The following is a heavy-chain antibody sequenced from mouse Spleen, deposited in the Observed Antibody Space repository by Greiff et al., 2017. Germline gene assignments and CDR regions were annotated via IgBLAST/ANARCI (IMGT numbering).Heavy chain of an antibody. CDR3: ARRVITTVVPYFDY. J-gene: IGHJ2*01. CDR1: GYSITSGYY. D-gene: IGHD1-1*01. V-gene: IGHV3-6*01. CDR2: ISYDGSN. Sequence: EVHLVESGPGLVKPSQSLSLTCSVTGYSITSGYYWNWIRQFPGNKLEWMGYISYDGSNNYNPSLKNRISITRDTSKNQFFLKLNSVTTEDTATYYCARRVITTVVPYFDYWGQGTTLTVSS.